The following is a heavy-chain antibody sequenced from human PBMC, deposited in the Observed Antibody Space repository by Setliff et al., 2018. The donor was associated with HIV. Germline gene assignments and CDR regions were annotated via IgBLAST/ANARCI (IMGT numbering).Heavy chain of an antibody. CDR1: GGSFSNYA. J-gene: IGHJ4*02. Sequence: SVKVSCKASGGSFSNYAITWVRQAPGQGLEWMGGIIPFFHTTTYAQKFQGRVTITADQSTSTAYMELGSLRSAATAVYFCATSLSRSLDDFDHWGQGTLVTV. CDR2: IIPFFHTT. CDR3: ATSLSRSLDDFDH. V-gene: IGHV1-69*13.